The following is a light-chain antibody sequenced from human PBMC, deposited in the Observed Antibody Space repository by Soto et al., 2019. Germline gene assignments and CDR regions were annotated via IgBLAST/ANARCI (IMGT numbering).Light chain of an antibody. CDR1: DIGDKG. V-gene: IGLV3-21*02. CDR3: QVWDSNSDPVI. J-gene: IGLJ2*01. Sequence: SYLLTQPPSVSVAPGQTATITCGGDDIGDKGVQWYQQRPGQAPLLVVYDDSDRPSGIPERYSGSNSGNTAALIISRVEAGDEADYYCQVWDSNSDPVIFGGGTKLTVL. CDR2: DDS.